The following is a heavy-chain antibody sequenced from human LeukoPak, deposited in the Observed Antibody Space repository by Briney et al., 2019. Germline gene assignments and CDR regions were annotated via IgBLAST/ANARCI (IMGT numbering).Heavy chain of an antibody. CDR1: GGSISSGGYY. D-gene: IGHD2-15*01. V-gene: IGHV4-31*03. CDR2: IYYSGST. J-gene: IGHJ4*02. Sequence: PSETLSLTCTVSGGSISSGGYYWSWLRQHPGKGLEWIGYIYYSGSTYYNPSLKSRVTISVDTSKNQFSLKLSSVTAADTAVYYCARGGGPLSYYFDYWGQGTLVTVSS. CDR3: ARGGGPLSYYFDY.